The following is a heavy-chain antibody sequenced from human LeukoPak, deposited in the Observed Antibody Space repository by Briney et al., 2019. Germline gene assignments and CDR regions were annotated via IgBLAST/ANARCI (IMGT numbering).Heavy chain of an antibody. CDR3: ARLLPASRHYFDY. J-gene: IGHJ4*02. V-gene: IGHV3-53*01. CDR1: GLTVSSEY. CDR2: IYGAGAT. D-gene: IGHD2-15*01. Sequence: GGSLRLSCAAYGLTVSSEYLAWVRQAPGKGLEWISVIYGAGATYYADSVQGRFTISRDTYGNALYLQMNSLRVEDTAVYHCARLLPASRHYFDYWGQGTLVTVSS.